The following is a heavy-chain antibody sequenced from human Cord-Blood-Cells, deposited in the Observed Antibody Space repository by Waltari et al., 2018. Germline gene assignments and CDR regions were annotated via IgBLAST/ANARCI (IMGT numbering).Heavy chain of an antibody. CDR3: ARSWDQLGTAFDI. Sequence: QVQLVESGGGVVQPGRSLRLSCAASGFTFSSYAMHWVRQAPGKGLEWGAVISYDGSNKYYADSVKGRFTISRDNSKNTLYLQMNSLRAEDTAVYYCARSWDQLGTAFDIWGQGTMVTVSS. CDR1: GFTFSSYA. J-gene: IGHJ3*02. D-gene: IGHD2-2*01. V-gene: IGHV3-30-3*01. CDR2: ISYDGSNK.